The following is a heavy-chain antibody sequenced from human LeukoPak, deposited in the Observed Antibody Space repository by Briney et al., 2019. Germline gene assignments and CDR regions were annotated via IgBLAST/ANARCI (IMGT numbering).Heavy chain of an antibody. Sequence: SETLSLTCAVSGYSISSGYYWGWIRQPPGNGLEWIGSIYHSGSTYYNPSLKSRVTISVDTSKNQFSLKLSSVTAADTAVYYCARDSSGWYKDYWGQGTLVTVSS. CDR3: ARDSSGWYKDY. V-gene: IGHV4-38-2*02. CDR2: IYHSGST. J-gene: IGHJ4*02. CDR1: GYSISSGYY. D-gene: IGHD6-19*01.